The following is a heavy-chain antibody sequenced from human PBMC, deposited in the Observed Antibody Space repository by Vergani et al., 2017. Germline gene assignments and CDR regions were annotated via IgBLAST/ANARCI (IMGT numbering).Heavy chain of an antibody. CDR3: ARRITGTVYAFDI. Sequence: EVPLVQSGAEVKTPGESLKISCKGSGYSFTSYWIGWVRQMPGKSLEWLGIIYPGDSDTRYSPSFQGQVTISADKSIRTAYLQWSSLKASDTAMYYCARRITGTVYAFDIWGQGRMVTVSS. D-gene: IGHD1-20*01. J-gene: IGHJ3*02. CDR1: GYSFTSYW. V-gene: IGHV5-51*01. CDR2: IYPGDSDT.